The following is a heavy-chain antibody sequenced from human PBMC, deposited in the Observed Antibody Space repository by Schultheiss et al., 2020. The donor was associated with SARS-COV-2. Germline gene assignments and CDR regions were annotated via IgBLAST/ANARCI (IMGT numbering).Heavy chain of an antibody. V-gene: IGHV4-34*09. D-gene: IGHD2-2*01. CDR1: GGSFSGYY. J-gene: IGHJ6*03. Sequence: SETLSLTCAVYGGSFSGYYWSWIRQPPGKGLEWIGYIYYSGSTYYNPSLKSLVTISVDTSKNQFSLKLSSVTAADTAVYYCARGGYCSSTSCSYYYYYMDVWGKGTTVTVSS. CDR3: ARGGYCSSTSCSYYYYYMDV. CDR2: IYYSGST.